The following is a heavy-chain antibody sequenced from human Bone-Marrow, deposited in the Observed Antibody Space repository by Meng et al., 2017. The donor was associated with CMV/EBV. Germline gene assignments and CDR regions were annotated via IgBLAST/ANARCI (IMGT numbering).Heavy chain of an antibody. CDR1: GFTFSSYG. CDR3: AKDTREAIFGVIIIGGCDY. J-gene: IGHJ4*02. V-gene: IGHV3-30*02. Sequence: GESLKISCAASGFTFSSYGMHWVRQAPGKGLEWVAFIRYDGSNKYYADSVKGRFTISRDNSKNTLYLQMNSLRAEDTAVYYCAKDTREAIFGVIIIGGCDYWGQGTLVTVSS. D-gene: IGHD3-3*01. CDR2: IRYDGSNK.